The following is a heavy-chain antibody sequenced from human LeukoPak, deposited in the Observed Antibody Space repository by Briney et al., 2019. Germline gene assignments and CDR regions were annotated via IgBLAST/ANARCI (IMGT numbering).Heavy chain of an antibody. D-gene: IGHD1-26*01. J-gene: IGHJ3*01. V-gene: IGHV1-18*01. CDR1: GDTFTNYG. Sequence: AASVNVSCKASGDTFTNYGITWVRQAPGQGLEWMGWISAYNGDTIYAQKLQGRVTMTTDTSTSKAYMELRSLRSDATAVYYCARGVSGSYVTDASDLWGQGTMVTVSS. CDR3: ARGVSGSYVTDASDL. CDR2: ISAYNGDT.